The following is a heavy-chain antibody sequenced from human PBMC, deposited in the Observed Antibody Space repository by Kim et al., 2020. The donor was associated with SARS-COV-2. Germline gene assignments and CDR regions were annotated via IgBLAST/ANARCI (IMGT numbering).Heavy chain of an antibody. CDR1: GGSFSGYY. CDR2: INHSGST. J-gene: IGHJ4*02. Sequence: SETLSLTCAVYGGSFSGYYWSWIRQPPGKGLEWIGEINHSGSTNYNPSLKSRVTISVDTSKNQFSLKLSSVTAADTAVYYCARGRPSYYDILTGYFRYYFDYWGQGTLVTVSS. V-gene: IGHV4-34*01. D-gene: IGHD3-9*01. CDR3: ARGRPSYYDILTGYFRYYFDY.